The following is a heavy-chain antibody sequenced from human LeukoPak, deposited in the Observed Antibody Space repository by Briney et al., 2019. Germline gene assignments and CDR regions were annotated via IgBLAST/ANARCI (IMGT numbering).Heavy chain of an antibody. CDR2: IYYSGST. CDR3: AREGRGYYDSNPDDY. V-gene: IGHV4-39*07. CDR1: GGSISSSSYY. D-gene: IGHD3-22*01. Sequence: SETLSLTCTVSGGSISSSSYYWGWIRQPPGKGLEWIGSIYYSGSTYYNPSLKSRVTISVDTSKNQFSLKLSSVAAADTAVYYCAREGRGYYDSNPDDYWGQGTLVTVSS. J-gene: IGHJ4*02.